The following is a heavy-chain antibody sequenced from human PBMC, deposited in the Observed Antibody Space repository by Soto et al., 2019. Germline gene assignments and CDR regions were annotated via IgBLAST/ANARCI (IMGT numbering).Heavy chain of an antibody. Sequence: QVQLVQSGAEVKKPGSSVTVSCKASGGTFSSYTISWVRQAPGQGLEWMGRIITILGIANYAQKFQGRVTITADKSTSTAYMELSSLRSEDTAVYYCARAGGYGDYDIWGQGTLVTVSS. V-gene: IGHV1-69*02. J-gene: IGHJ4*02. CDR3: ARAGGYGDYDI. CDR1: GGTFSSYT. D-gene: IGHD4-17*01. CDR2: IITILGIA.